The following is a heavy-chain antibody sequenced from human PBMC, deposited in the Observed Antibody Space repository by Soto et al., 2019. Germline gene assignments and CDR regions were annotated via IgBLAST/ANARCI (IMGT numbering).Heavy chain of an antibody. V-gene: IGHV5-10-1*01. CDR1: GYSFTSYW. J-gene: IGHJ6*02. Sequence: PVESLKISCKGSGYSFTSYWISWVRPLPVKVLEWMGRIDPSDSYTNYSPSFQGHGTIAADKPISTAYLQWSSLKASDTAMYYCAMPNRSSTIAALVYGMDGWGQGNTVNGS. CDR3: AMPNRSSTIAALVYGMDG. CDR2: IDPSDSYT. D-gene: IGHD2-2*01.